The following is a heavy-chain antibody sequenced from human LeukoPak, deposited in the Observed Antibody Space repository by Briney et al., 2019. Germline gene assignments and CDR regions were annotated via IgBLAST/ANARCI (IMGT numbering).Heavy chain of an antibody. J-gene: IGHJ3*02. CDR3: ARDYYDSSGYSHDAFDI. CDR2: IRYDGSNK. D-gene: IGHD3-22*01. V-gene: IGHV3-30-3*01. CDR1: GFTFSSYA. Sequence: GGSLRLSCAASGFTFSSYAMHWVRQAPGKGLEWVAVIRYDGSNKYYADSVKGRFTISRDNSKNTLYLQMNSLRAEDTAVYYCARDYYDSSGYSHDAFDIWGQGTMVSVSS.